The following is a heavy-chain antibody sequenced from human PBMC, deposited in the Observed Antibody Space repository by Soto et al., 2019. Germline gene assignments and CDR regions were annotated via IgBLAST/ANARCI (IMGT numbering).Heavy chain of an antibody. D-gene: IGHD5-12*01. CDR3: ARHRTPRDGYNYPLFDY. CDR1: GYRFNSYW. V-gene: IGHV5-10-1*03. Sequence: EVQLVQSGAEVKNPGESLSISCQGSGYRFNSYWISWVRRMPGKGLEWMGRIDPSDSDTDYSPSFQGHVTISVDKSINTAYLQWSTLKASDTAIFYCARHRTPRDGYNYPLFDYWGQGTLVTVSS. CDR2: IDPSDSDT. J-gene: IGHJ4*02.